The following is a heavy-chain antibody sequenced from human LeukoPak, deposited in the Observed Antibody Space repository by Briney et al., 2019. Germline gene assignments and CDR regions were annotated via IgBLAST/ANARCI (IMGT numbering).Heavy chain of an antibody. V-gene: IGHV3-74*01. Sequence: GGSLRLSCAASGFTFSSYWMHWVRQAPGKGVVWVSRINSDGSSTSYADSVKGRFTISRDNAKNTLYLQMNSLRAEDTAVYYCARGGYYYDSSGYYYWGQGTLVTVSS. CDR1: GFTFSSYW. D-gene: IGHD3-22*01. CDR2: INSDGSST. J-gene: IGHJ4*02. CDR3: ARGGYYYDSSGYYY.